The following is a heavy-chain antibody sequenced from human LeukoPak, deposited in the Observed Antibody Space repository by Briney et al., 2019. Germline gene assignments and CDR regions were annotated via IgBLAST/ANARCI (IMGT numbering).Heavy chain of an antibody. V-gene: IGHV3-48*03. J-gene: IGHJ4*02. CDR1: GFTFSNYE. CDR2: ISSSGSST. Sequence: GGCLRLSCATSGFTFSNYEMSWGRQTRGKGLEWVSYISSSGSSTHYADSVKGRFTISRDNAKSSLCLQMDSLRAGDTAVYYCAREDGSQLDFWGRGTLVPVSS. CDR3: AREDGSQLDF. D-gene: IGHD1-26*01.